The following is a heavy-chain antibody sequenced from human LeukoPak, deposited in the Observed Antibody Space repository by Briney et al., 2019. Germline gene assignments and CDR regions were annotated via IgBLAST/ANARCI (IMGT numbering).Heavy chain of an antibody. CDR1: GGSFSGYY. J-gene: IGHJ4*02. CDR2: INHSGST. CDR3: ARGVYSSGWTFDY. D-gene: IGHD6-19*01. Sequence: KPSETLSLTCAVYGGSFSGYYWSWIRQPPGKGLEWIGEINHSGSTNYNPSLKSRVTISVNTSKNQFSLKLSSVTAADTAVYYCARGVYSSGWTFDYWGQGTLVTVSS. V-gene: IGHV4-34*01.